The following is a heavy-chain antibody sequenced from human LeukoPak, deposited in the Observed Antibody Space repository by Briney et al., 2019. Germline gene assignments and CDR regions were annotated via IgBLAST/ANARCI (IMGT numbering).Heavy chain of an antibody. Sequence: PGGSLRLSCAASGFTFSSYGMHWVRQAPGKGLEWVAVIWYDGSNKYYADFVKGRFTISRDNSKNTLYLQMNSLRAEDTAVYYCAKDSPYDSSGSIDYWGQGTLVTVSS. D-gene: IGHD3-22*01. J-gene: IGHJ4*02. CDR3: AKDSPYDSSGSIDY. CDR1: GFTFSSYG. V-gene: IGHV3-33*06. CDR2: IWYDGSNK.